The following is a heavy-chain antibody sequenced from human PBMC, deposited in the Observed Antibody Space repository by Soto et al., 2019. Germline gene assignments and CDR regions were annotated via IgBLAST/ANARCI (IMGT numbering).Heavy chain of an antibody. CDR2: INHSGST. CDR1: GGSFSGYY. CDR3: ARGPIQLRALDY. V-gene: IGHV4-34*01. D-gene: IGHD5-18*01. J-gene: IGHJ4*02. Sequence: SETLSLTCAVYGGSFSGYYWSWIRQPPGKGLEWIGEINHSGSTNYNPSLKSRVTISVDTSKNQFSLKLSSVTAADTAVYYCARGPIQLRALDYWGQGTLVTVSS.